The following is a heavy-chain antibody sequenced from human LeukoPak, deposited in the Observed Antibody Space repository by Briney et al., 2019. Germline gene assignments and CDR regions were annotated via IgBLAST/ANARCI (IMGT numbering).Heavy chain of an antibody. J-gene: IGHJ4*02. CDR2: IYTSGST. CDR3: ARDRGMATMRYFDY. D-gene: IGHD5-24*01. V-gene: IGHV4-61*02. CDR1: GGSISSGSYY. Sequence: SETLSLTCTVSGGSISSGSYYWSWIRQPAGKGLEWIGRIYTSGSTNYNPSLKSRVTISVDTSKHHSSLQLRSVTAADTAVYYCARDRGMATMRYFDYWGQGTLVTVSS.